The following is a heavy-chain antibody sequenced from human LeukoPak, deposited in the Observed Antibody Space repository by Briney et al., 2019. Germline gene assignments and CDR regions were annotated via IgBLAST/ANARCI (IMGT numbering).Heavy chain of an antibody. Sequence: PSETLSLTCTVSGGSINSYYWSWIRQPPGKGLEWIGYIYSSGSTNYNPSLKSRVTISVDTSKNQFSLRLSSVTAADTAVYYCARLGVPRYSYDWYDYWGQGTLVTVSS. V-gene: IGHV4-4*09. J-gene: IGHJ4*02. CDR1: GGSINSYY. D-gene: IGHD5-18*01. CDR2: IYSSGST. CDR3: ARLGVPRYSYDWYDY.